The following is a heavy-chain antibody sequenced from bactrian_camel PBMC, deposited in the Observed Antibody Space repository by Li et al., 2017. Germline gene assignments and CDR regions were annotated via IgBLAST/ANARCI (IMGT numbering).Heavy chain of an antibody. Sequence: VQLVESGGGLVQPGGSLRLSCAASGYTYSSYCMGWFRQAPGKEREGVAAIYTSDGSTYYADSVKGRFTIPQDNAKNTVFLQMNSLKPEDTAVYYCAADPLRSTVGVVVSWLAESCSYYWDQGTQVTVS. J-gene: IGHJ4*01. CDR3: AADPLRSTVGVVVSWLAESCSYY. CDR1: GYTYSSYC. D-gene: IGHD6*01. CDR2: IYTSDGST. V-gene: IGHV3S40*01.